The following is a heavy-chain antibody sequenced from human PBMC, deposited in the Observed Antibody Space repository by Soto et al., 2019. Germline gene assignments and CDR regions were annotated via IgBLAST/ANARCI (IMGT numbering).Heavy chain of an antibody. J-gene: IGHJ5*02. Sequence: SYGACGLTLRNVWMNLVRQAKGQGLEWVGRIKSKTDGGTTDYAAPVKGRFTISRDDSKNTLYLQMNSLKTEDTAVYYCTTDPYDSSGPPVGPWGQGTLVTVSS. CDR3: TTDPYDSSGPPVGP. CDR2: IKSKTDGGTT. CDR1: GLTLRNVW. V-gene: IGHV3-15*07. D-gene: IGHD3-22*01.